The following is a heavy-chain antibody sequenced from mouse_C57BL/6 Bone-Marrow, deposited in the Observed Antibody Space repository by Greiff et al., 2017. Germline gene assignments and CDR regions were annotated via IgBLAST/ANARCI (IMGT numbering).Heavy chain of an antibody. CDR1: GFNIKDDY. D-gene: IGHD1-1*01. CDR2: IYPENGDT. Sequence: EVQLQQSGAELVRPGASVKLSCTASGFNIKDDYMHWVKQRPEQGLEWIGWIYPENGDTEYASKFQGKATITADTSSNTAYLQRSSLTSEDTAVYYCTHYYGSSLDYWGQGTTLTVSS. J-gene: IGHJ2*01. CDR3: THYYGSSLDY. V-gene: IGHV14-4*01.